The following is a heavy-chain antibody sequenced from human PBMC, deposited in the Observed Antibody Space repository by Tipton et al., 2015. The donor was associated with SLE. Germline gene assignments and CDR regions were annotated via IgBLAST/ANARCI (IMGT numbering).Heavy chain of an antibody. J-gene: IGHJ3*02. Sequence: TLSLTCTVSGASFSSRSYYWAWIRQSPGKGLEWIGSIYYSGSTYYNPSLKSRVTISVDTSKNQFSLKVKSVTVADTAVYYCARDGGPATNYYDSSGQYFFDIWGQGTMVTVSS. V-gene: IGHV4-39*02. CDR3: ARDGGPATNYYDSSGQYFFDI. D-gene: IGHD3-22*01. CDR1: GASFSSRSYY. CDR2: IYYSGST.